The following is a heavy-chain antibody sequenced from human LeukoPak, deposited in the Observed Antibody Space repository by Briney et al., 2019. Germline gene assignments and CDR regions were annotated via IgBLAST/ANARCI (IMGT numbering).Heavy chain of an antibody. D-gene: IGHD6-13*01. CDR1: GGTFSSYA. Sequence: SVKVSCKASGGTFSSYAISWVRQAPGQGLEWMGGIIPIFGTANYAQKFQGRVTITADESTSTAYMELSSLRSEDTAVYYYARTRWYGPSYSFDYWGQGTLVTVSS. J-gene: IGHJ4*02. CDR3: ARTRWYGPSYSFDY. V-gene: IGHV1-69*13. CDR2: IIPIFGTA.